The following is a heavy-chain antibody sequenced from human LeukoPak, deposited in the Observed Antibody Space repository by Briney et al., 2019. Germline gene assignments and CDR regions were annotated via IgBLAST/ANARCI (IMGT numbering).Heavy chain of an antibody. CDR1: GGSFSGYY. CDR3: ARDQAGWFDP. Sequence: SETLSLTCAVYGGSFSGYYWSWIRQPPGKGLEWIGEINHSGSTNYNPSLKSRVTISVDTSKNQFSLKLSSVTAADTAVYYCARDQAGWFDPWGQGTLVTVSS. V-gene: IGHV4-34*01. CDR2: INHSGST. J-gene: IGHJ5*02.